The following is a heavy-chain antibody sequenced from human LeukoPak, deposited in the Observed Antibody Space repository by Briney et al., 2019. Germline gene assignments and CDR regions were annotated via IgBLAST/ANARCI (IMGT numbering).Heavy chain of an antibody. CDR2: ISSSGSTI. D-gene: IGHD6-13*01. CDR1: GFTFSDYY. CDR3: AKEGRSSSWYGAFDI. V-gene: IGHV3-11*01. Sequence: GGSLRLSCAASGFTFSDYYMSWIRQAPGKGLEWASYISSSGSTIYYADSVKGRFTISRDNAKNSLYLQMNSLRAEDTALYYCAKEGRSSSWYGAFDIWGQGTMVTVSS. J-gene: IGHJ3*02.